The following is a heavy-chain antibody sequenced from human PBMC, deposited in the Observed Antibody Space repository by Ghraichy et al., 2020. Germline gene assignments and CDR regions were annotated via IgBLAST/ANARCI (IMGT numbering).Heavy chain of an antibody. CDR3: TTDPQD. Sequence: RGSLRLSCAAFGFTFRDKWMSWVRQAPGKGLEWIARIKSKKDGATIDYSAPVRGRFTISRDDSRNTLYLQMNSLKVEDTGMYYCTTDPQDWGQGTPVIVSS. CDR1: GFTFRDKW. J-gene: IGHJ4*02. V-gene: IGHV3-15*01. CDR2: IKSKKDGATI.